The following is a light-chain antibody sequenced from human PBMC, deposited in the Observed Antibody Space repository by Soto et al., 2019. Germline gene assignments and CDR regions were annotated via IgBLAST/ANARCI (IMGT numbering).Light chain of an antibody. J-gene: IGKJ1*01. CDR2: ASS. V-gene: IGKV3-20*01. CDR3: QQYGLSPRT. CDR1: RGVGASY. Sequence: EMVWRNSPGPLLWSPGARATSSCGAGRGVGASYLAWYQQKPGQAPGLLFYASSIRATGIPDRLSGSGSGTDLTLTISRLEPEDFAVYYCQQYGLSPRTFGRGNKVEIK.